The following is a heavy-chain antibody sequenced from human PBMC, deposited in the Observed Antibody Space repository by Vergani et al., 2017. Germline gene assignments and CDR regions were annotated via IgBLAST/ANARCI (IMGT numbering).Heavy chain of an antibody. CDR2: ISGSGGST. J-gene: IGHJ1*01. V-gene: IGHV3-23*04. Sequence: EVLLVESGGGLVQPGGSLRLSCAASGFRFREHGMNWVRQAPGKGLEWVSGISGSGGSTYYADSVKGRFTISRDNSKNTLYLQMNSLRADDSAVYYCTKAGQYDSDNFHDSWGQGALVTVAS. CDR3: TKAGQYDSDNFHDS. D-gene: IGHD3-22*01. CDR1: GFRFREHG.